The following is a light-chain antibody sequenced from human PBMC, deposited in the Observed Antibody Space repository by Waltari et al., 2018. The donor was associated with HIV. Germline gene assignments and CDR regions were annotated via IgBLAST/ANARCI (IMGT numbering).Light chain of an antibody. V-gene: IGLV1-44*01. CDR2: NNN. J-gene: IGLJ2*01. CDR1: RSNIGSNP. CDR3: AAWDDGLNGL. Sequence: QSVLTQPPSASGTPGQRVTISCSGRRSNIGSNPVSWYQTLPGTAPKLLIYNNNQRPSGVPDRFSGSKSGTSASLAISGLQSEDEGDYYCAAWDDGLNGLFGGGTKLTV.